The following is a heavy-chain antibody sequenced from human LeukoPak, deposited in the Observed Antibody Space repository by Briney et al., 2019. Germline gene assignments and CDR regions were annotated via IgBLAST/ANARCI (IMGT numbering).Heavy chain of an antibody. CDR1: GFTYSSYA. CDR3: ARGLPPSDSSGSP. V-gene: IGHV3-23*01. D-gene: IGHD6-19*01. Sequence: GGSLRLSCAASGFTYSSYAMSWVRQAPEKGLEWVSAISGSGGSTYYADSVKGRFTISRDNSKNTLYLQMNSLRAEDTAVYYCARGLPPSDSSGSPWGQGTLVTVSS. CDR2: ISGSGGST. J-gene: IGHJ5*02.